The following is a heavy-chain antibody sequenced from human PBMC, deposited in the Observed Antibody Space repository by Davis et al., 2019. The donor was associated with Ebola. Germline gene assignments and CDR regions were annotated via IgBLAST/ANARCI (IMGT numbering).Heavy chain of an antibody. CDR2: MSYHGSHT. CDR3: ARGYYYDGSGYYLTYGMDV. D-gene: IGHD3-22*01. J-gene: IGHJ6*02. Sequence: GESLKISCEAFAFSFGIYGMHWVRQAPGKGLEWVASMSYHGSHTSYIDSVRGRFTISRDNSKNTLYLHMNSLRAEDTAVYYCARGYYYDGSGYYLTYGMDVWGQGTTVTVSS. CDR1: AFSFGIYG. V-gene: IGHV3-30*03.